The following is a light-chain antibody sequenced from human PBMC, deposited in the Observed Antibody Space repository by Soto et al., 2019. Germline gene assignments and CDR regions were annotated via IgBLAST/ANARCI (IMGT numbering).Light chain of an antibody. CDR3: QQSYSTPTWT. Sequence: EIVLTQSPGTLSLSPGERATRSCRASQSVSSSYLAWYQQKPGQAPRLLIYGASSRATGIPDRFSGSGSGTDFTLTISSLQPEDFATYYCQQSYSTPTWTFGQGTKVDI. J-gene: IGKJ1*01. CDR1: QSVSSSY. V-gene: IGKV3-20*01. CDR2: GAS.